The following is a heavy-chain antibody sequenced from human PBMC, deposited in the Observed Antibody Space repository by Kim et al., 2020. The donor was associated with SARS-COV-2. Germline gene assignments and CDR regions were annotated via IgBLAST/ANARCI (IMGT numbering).Heavy chain of an antibody. Sequence: SETLSLTCSVSGDSISSSTYFWGWLRQTPGKGLDWIGSISYSGTSHYNPNLKSRVTMSIDTTKNHFSLTLTSVTAADTDVYYCARMGYDYDGAAFHWGQG. D-gene: IGHD3-16*01. V-gene: IGHV4-39*02. CDR2: ISYSGTS. CDR3: ARMGYDYDGAAFH. J-gene: IGHJ1*01. CDR1: GDSISSSTYF.